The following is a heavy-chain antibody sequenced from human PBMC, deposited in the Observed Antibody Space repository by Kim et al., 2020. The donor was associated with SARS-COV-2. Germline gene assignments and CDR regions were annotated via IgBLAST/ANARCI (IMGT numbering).Heavy chain of an antibody. CDR3: ASIVVVVAADAFDI. Sequence: SETLSLTCTVSGGSISSGGYYWSWIRQHPGKGLEWIGYIYYSGSTYYNPSLKSRVTISVDTSKNQFSLKLSSVTAADTAVYYCASIVVVVAADAFDICGQGTMVTVSS. CDR2: IYYSGST. J-gene: IGHJ3*02. CDR1: GGSISSGGYY. V-gene: IGHV4-31*03. D-gene: IGHD2-15*01.